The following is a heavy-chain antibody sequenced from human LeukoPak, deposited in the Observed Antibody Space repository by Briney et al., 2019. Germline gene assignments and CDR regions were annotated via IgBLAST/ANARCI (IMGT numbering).Heavy chain of an antibody. CDR1: GGSISNYY. Sequence: SETLSLTCTVSGGSISNYYWSWIRQPPGKGLEWIGYIYYSGSTKYNPSLKSRVTISVDTSKNQFSLRLSSVTAADTAVYYCARDPKGGIAAAGGIDYWGQGTLVTVSS. D-gene: IGHD6-13*01. J-gene: IGHJ4*02. V-gene: IGHV4-59*12. CDR2: IYYSGST. CDR3: ARDPKGGIAAAGGIDY.